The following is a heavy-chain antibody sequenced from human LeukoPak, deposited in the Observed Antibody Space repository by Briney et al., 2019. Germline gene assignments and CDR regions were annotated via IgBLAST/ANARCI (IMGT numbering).Heavy chain of an antibody. J-gene: IGHJ4*02. CDR3: AKDPYYGSGSSPYFDY. Sequence: GGSLRLSCAASGFTFDDYAMHWVRQAPGKGLEWVSGISWNSGSIGYADSVKGRFTISRDNAKNSLYLQMNSLRAGDTALYYCAKDPYYGSGSSPYFDYWGQGTLVTVSS. CDR1: GFTFDDYA. CDR2: ISWNSGSI. V-gene: IGHV3-9*01. D-gene: IGHD3-10*01.